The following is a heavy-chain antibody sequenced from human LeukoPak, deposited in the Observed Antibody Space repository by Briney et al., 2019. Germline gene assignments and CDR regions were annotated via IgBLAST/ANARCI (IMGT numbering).Heavy chain of an antibody. CDR3: ARDSGSYTLDY. J-gene: IGHJ4*02. CDR1: GGSISSGSYY. Sequence: SETLSLTCTVSGGSISSGSYYWSWIRQPAGKGLEWIGRIYTSGSTNYNPSLKSRVTISVDTSKNQFSLKLSSVTAADTAVYYCARDSGSYTLDYWGQGTLVTVSS. V-gene: IGHV4-61*02. CDR2: IYTSGST. D-gene: IGHD1-26*01.